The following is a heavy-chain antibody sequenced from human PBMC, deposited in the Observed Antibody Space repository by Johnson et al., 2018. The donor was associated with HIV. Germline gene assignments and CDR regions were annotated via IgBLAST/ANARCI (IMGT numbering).Heavy chain of an antibody. Sequence: QVQLVESGGGLVQPGRSLRLSCAASGFTFSSYAMHWVRQAPGKGLEWVAVISYDGSNKYYADSVKGRFTISRDNSKNTLYLQMNSLRAEDTAVYYCAKDREPIVVVVAAIDAFDIWGQGTMVTVSS. CDR2: ISYDGSNK. J-gene: IGHJ3*02. D-gene: IGHD2-15*01. CDR1: GFTFSSYA. CDR3: AKDREPIVVVVAAIDAFDI. V-gene: IGHV3-30-3*01.